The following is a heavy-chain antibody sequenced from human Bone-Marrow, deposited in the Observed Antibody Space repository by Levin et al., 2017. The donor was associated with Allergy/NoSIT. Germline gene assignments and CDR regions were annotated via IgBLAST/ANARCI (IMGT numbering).Heavy chain of an antibody. D-gene: IGHD3-16*01. CDR1: GGYISSYY. V-gene: IGHV4-59*01. CDR2: IYHSGST. Sequence: SCSVSGGYISSYYWSWIRQPPGKGLEWIAYIYHSGSTNYNPSLKSRVTISVDRSKKQFSLKLNSVTAADTAVYYCAGGVGTTHFQHWGQGTLVTVSS. CDR3: AGGVGTTHFQH. J-gene: IGHJ1*01.